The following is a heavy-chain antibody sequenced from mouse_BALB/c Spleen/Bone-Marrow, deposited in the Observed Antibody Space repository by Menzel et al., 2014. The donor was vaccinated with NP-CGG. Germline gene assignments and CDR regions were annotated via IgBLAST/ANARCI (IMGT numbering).Heavy chain of an antibody. Sequence: EVQLQQSGPGLMKPSQSLSLTCSVTGFSITSGYYWNWIRQFPGHTLEWMGYITFDGSYDYNPSLKNRISITRDTSNNQFFLKLNSVTAEDTASYYCARALGSYVWYFDVWGAGTTATVSS. V-gene: IGHV3-6*02. CDR2: ITFDGSY. D-gene: IGHD1-1*02. CDR3: ARALGSYVWYFDV. CDR1: GFSITSGYY. J-gene: IGHJ1*01.